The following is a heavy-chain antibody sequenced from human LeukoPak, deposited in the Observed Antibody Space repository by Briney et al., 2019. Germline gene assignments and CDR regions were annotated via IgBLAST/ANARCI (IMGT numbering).Heavy chain of an antibody. D-gene: IGHD2-2*01. J-gene: IGHJ4*02. Sequence: PSETLSLTWAVDGGSFSGYYWSWIRQPPGEWLEWNGEINHSGSTNYNPSFKSGFTLSVDTSKNQFSQKLSSVTAADTAVYYCARGEGCSSTSRYFDYWGQGTRVSVSS. V-gene: IGHV4-34*01. CDR3: ARGEGCSSTSRYFDY. CDR2: INHSGST. CDR1: GGSFSGYY.